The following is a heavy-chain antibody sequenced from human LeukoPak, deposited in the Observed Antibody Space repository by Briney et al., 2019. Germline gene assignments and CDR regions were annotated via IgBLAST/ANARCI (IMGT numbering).Heavy chain of an antibody. J-gene: IGHJ4*02. V-gene: IGHV3-30*18. CDR1: GFTFSSYG. D-gene: IGHD2-2*01. CDR3: AKGQAQASTSPSDS. CDR2: ISYDGSNK. Sequence: GGSLRLSCAASGFTFSSYGLHWVRDAPGKGLEWGADISYDGSNKYYADSVKGRFTLSRDNSKNTLYLQMNSLRAEDTALYFSAKGQAQASTSPSDSWAQGTLVTVSS.